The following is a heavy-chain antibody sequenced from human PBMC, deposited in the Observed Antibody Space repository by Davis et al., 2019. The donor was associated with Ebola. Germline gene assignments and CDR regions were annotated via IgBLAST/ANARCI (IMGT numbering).Heavy chain of an antibody. CDR1: GITFSSYS. CDR2: INHSGST. D-gene: IGHD3-3*01. V-gene: IGHV4-34*01. J-gene: IGHJ5*02. CDR3: AREDFWSGYYCWFDP. Sequence: GSLRPSCAASGITFSSYSMNWVRQAPGKGLEWIGEINHSGSTNYNPSLKSRVTISVDTTKNQFSLKLSSVTAADTAVYYCAREDFWSGYYCWFDPWGQGTLVTVSS.